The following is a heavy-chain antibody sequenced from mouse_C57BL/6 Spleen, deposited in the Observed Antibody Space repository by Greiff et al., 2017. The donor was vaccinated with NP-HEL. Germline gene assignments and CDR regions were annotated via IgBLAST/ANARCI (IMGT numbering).Heavy chain of an antibody. CDR1: GYSITSGYY. Sequence: ESGPGLVKPSQSLSLTCSVTGYSITSGYYWNWIRQFPGNKLEWMGYISYDGSNNYNPSLKNRISITRDTSKNQFFLKLNSVTTEDTATYYCARADYYGSSVDYWGQGTTLTVSS. CDR3: ARADYYGSSVDY. D-gene: IGHD1-1*01. CDR2: ISYDGSN. J-gene: IGHJ2*01. V-gene: IGHV3-6*01.